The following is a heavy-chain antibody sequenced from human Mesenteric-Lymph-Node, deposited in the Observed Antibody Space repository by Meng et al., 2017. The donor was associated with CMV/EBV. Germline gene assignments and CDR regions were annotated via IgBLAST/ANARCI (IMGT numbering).Heavy chain of an antibody. D-gene: IGHD3-10*01. Sequence: FSLSHSGMGVRWIRQPPGKALEWLALLYWDDDTGYSPSLNSRRTITKDTSKNQVVLTMTNVDPVDTATYYCVHTYYYGSGSAPFDSWGQGTLVTVSS. CDR1: FSLSHSGMG. V-gene: IGHV2-5*02. CDR3: VHTYYYGSGSAPFDS. CDR2: LYWDDDT. J-gene: IGHJ4*02.